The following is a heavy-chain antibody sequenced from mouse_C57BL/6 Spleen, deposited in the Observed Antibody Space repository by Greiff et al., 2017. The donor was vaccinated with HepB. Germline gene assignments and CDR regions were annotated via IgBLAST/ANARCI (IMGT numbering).Heavy chain of an antibody. CDR3: ARTRMDY. V-gene: IGHV5-17*01. Sequence: EVKVEESGGGLVKPGGSLKLSCAASGFTFSDYGMHWVRQAPEKGLEWVAYISSGSSTIYYADTVKGRCTISSDNAKNTLFLQMTSLRSEDTAMYYCARTRMDYWGQGTSVTVSS. J-gene: IGHJ4*01. CDR1: GFTFSDYG. CDR2: ISSGSSTI.